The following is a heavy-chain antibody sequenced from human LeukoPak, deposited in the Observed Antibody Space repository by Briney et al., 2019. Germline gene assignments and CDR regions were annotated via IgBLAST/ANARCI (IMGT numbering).Heavy chain of an antibody. CDR2: ISYDGSNK. J-gene: IGHJ4*02. V-gene: IGHV3-30*18. D-gene: IGHD2-21*02. CDR3: AKDSVTYYFDY. Sequence: PGESLRLSCAASGFTFSSYGMHWVRQVPGKGLEWVAVISYDGSNKYYADSVKGRFTISRDNSKNTLYLQMNSLRAEDTAVYYCAKDSVTYYFDYWGQGTLVTVSS. CDR1: GFTFSSYG.